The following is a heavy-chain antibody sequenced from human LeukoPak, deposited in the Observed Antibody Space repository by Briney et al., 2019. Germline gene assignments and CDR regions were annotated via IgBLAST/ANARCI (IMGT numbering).Heavy chain of an antibody. Sequence: PSETLSLTCAVYGGSFSGYYWSWIRQPPGKGLEWIGEINHSGSTNYNPSLKSRVTISVDTSKNQFSLKLSSVTAADTAVYYCARGVAARLEPWGPPSYYYYYYMDVWGKGTTVTVSS. CDR1: GGSFSGYY. J-gene: IGHJ6*03. CDR3: ARGVAARLEPWGPPSYYYYYYMDV. V-gene: IGHV4-34*01. CDR2: INHSGST. D-gene: IGHD6-6*01.